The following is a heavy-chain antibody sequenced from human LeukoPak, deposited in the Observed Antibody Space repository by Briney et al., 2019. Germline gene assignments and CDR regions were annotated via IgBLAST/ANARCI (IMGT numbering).Heavy chain of an antibody. J-gene: IGHJ3*02. V-gene: IGHV3-7*01. CDR3: ARERLSDAFDI. CDR2: IKQDGSEK. CDR1: GFTFSSYW. Sequence: GGSLRLPCAASGFTFSSYWMSWVRQAPGKGLEWVANIKQDGSEKYYVDSVKGRFTISRDNAKNSLYLQMNSLRAEDTAVYYCARERLSDAFDIWGQGTMVTVSS.